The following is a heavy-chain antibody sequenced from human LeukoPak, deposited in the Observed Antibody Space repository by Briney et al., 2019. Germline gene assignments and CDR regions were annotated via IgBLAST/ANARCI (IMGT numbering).Heavy chain of an antibody. D-gene: IGHD2-2*01. V-gene: IGHV1-69*13. Sequence: GASVKVSCKASGGTFSSYAISWVRQAPGQWLEWMGGIIPIFGTANYAQKFQGRVTITADESTSTAYMELSSLRSEDTAVYYCATRPGGPAAILHWWGQGTLVTVSS. CDR2: IIPIFGTA. CDR3: ATRPGGPAAILHW. J-gene: IGHJ4*02. CDR1: GGTFSSYA.